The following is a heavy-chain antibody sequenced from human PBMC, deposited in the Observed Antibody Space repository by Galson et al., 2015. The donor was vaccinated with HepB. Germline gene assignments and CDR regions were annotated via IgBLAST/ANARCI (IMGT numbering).Heavy chain of an antibody. Sequence: SLRLSCAASGFTFSDYYMSWIRQAPGKGLEWVSYISSSSSYTNYADSVKGRFTISRDNAKNSLYLQMNSLRAEDTAVYYCARGGGGSYYYYYGMDVWGQGTTVTVSS. CDR2: ISSSSSYT. D-gene: IGHD1-26*01. J-gene: IGHJ6*02. V-gene: IGHV3-11*06. CDR3: ARGGGGSYYYYYGMDV. CDR1: GFTFSDYY.